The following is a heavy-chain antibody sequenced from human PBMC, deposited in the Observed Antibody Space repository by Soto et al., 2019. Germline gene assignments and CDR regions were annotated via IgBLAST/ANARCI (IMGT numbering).Heavy chain of an antibody. J-gene: IGHJ5*02. D-gene: IGHD2-2*01. CDR2: IYYSGST. V-gene: IGHV4-31*03. CDR3: ARGSRVRDIVVVPAAMPGVNWFDP. CDR1: GGSISSGGYY. Sequence: PSETLSLTCTVSGGSISSGGYYWSWIRQHPGKGLEWIGYIYYSGSTYYNPSLKSRVTISVDTSKNQFSLKLSSVTAADTAVYYCARGSRVRDIVVVPAAMPGVNWFDPWGQGTLVTVS.